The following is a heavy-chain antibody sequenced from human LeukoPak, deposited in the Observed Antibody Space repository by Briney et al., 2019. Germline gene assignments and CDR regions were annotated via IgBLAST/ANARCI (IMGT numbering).Heavy chain of an antibody. CDR2: INYSGST. D-gene: IGHD3-22*01. Sequence: SSETLSLTCTVSGASIRSYYWNWLRQPPGKGLEWIGYINYSGSTNFNPSLKSRATISMDTSKHHFSLKLSSVTAADTAVYYCARDTRSYDSSGYYFFDFWGQGTLVTVSS. CDR3: ARDTRSYDSSGYYFFDF. J-gene: IGHJ4*02. CDR1: GASIRSYY. V-gene: IGHV4-59*01.